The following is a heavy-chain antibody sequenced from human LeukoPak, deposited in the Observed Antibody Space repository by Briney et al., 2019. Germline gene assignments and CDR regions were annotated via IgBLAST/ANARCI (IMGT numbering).Heavy chain of an antibody. Sequence: GGSLRLSCAASGFTFSSYDMNWVRQVPGKGLEWVSGLSGSGISRYYTDSVKGRFTISRDNSKNTLYLQMNSLRAEDTAVYYCARARGGYNTHFDYWGQGTLVTVSS. V-gene: IGHV3-23*01. D-gene: IGHD5-24*01. J-gene: IGHJ4*02. CDR1: GFTFSSYD. CDR3: ARARGGYNTHFDY. CDR2: LSGSGISR.